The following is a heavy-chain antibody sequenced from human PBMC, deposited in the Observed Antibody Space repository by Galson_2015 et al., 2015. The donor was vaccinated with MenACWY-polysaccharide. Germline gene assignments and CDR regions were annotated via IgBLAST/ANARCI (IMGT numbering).Heavy chain of an antibody. V-gene: IGHV3-33*01. CDR2: IQYDGTNK. J-gene: IGHJ3*01. CDR3: AREGSRVVFHAFDV. D-gene: IGHD2-21*01. CDR1: GLRFSGSG. Sequence: SLRLSCAASGLRFSGSGMHWVRQAPGKGLEWVAVIQYDGTNKVYADSVKGRFSISRDNSKNTLYLEMNSLRDEDTALYYCAREGSRVVFHAFDVWCQGTMVTVSS.